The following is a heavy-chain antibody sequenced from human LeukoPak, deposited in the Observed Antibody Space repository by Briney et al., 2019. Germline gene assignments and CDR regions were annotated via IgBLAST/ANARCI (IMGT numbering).Heavy chain of an antibody. CDR1: GYTFTGYY. CDR2: INPNSGGT. V-gene: IGHV1-2*02. Sequence: GASVKVSCKASGYTFTGYYMHWVRQAPGQGLEWMGWINPNSGGTNYAQKFQGRVTMTRDTSISTAYMELSSLRSEDTAVYYCARGSPSSGWSGYYYYYYGMDVWGQGTTVTVSS. CDR3: ARGSPSSGWSGYYYYYYGMDV. J-gene: IGHJ6*02. D-gene: IGHD6-19*01.